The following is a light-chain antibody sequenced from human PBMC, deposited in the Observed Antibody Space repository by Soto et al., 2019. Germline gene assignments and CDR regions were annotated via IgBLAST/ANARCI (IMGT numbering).Light chain of an antibody. Sequence: DIEMTQSPSSLSASVGDRVIITCRASQGISNYLAWYQQRPGKVPKLLIYAASTLQCGVPSRFSGSGSGTDFTLTISSLQPEDVASYYCQKYDSAPWTFGQGTEVEIK. CDR2: AAS. CDR3: QKYDSAPWT. J-gene: IGKJ1*01. V-gene: IGKV1-27*01. CDR1: QGISNY.